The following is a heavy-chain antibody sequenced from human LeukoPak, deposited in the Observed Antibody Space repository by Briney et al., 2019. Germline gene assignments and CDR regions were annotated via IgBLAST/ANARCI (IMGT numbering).Heavy chain of an antibody. Sequence: SGGSLRLSCAASGFTFSDYYMSWIRQAPGKGLEWVSYINNSGRTIYYADSVKGRFTISRDNAKSSLSLQMNSLRAEDTAVYYCASGPYTVTLSPYFDLWGRGTVVTVSS. V-gene: IGHV3-11*01. CDR1: GFTFSDYY. CDR2: INNSGRTI. CDR3: ASGPYTVTLSPYFDL. J-gene: IGHJ2*01. D-gene: IGHD4-17*01.